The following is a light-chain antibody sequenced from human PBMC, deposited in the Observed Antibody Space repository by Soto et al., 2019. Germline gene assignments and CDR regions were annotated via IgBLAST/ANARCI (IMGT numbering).Light chain of an antibody. V-gene: IGKV1-5*03. Sequence: DIQMTQSPSTLSASVGDRVTITCRASQSITTGLAWYQHKPGKAPKLLISKASSLESGVPLRFSGSGSGTEFTLTISSLQPDDFAIYYCQQYSAYPWTFGQGTKVEIK. CDR2: KAS. CDR3: QQYSAYPWT. J-gene: IGKJ1*01. CDR1: QSITTG.